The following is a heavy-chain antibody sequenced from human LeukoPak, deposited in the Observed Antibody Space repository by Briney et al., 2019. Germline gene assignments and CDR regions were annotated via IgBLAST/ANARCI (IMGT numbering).Heavy chain of an antibody. CDR1: GGSIISSSYY. Sequence: SETLSLTCTVSGGSIISSSYYWGWIRQPPGKGLEWIGSIYYSGSTYYNPSLKSRVTISVDTSKNQFSLKLSSVTAADTAVYYCVRDVGQLAGLTWGQGTLVTVSS. CDR2: IYYSGST. D-gene: IGHD6-6*01. V-gene: IGHV4-39*07. CDR3: VRDVGQLAGLT. J-gene: IGHJ5*02.